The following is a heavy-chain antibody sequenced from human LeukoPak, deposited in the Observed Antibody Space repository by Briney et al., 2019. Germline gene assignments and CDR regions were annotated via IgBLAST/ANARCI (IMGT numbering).Heavy chain of an antibody. Sequence: GGSLRLSCVASGYPFTTYWMHWVRQAPGKGLVWVSRINSDGSSASYADSVKGRFTISRDNAKNTLYLQMNSLRAEDTAVYYCARYYGSGTSLGYWGQGTLVTVSS. V-gene: IGHV3-74*01. CDR1: GYPFTTYW. J-gene: IGHJ4*02. D-gene: IGHD3-10*01. CDR3: ARYYGSGTSLGY. CDR2: INSDGSSA.